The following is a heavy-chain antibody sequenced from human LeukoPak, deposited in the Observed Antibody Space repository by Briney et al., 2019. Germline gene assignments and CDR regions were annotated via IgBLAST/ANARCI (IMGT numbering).Heavy chain of an antibody. J-gene: IGHJ5*02. CDR2: ISGSGGST. Sequence: GGSLRLSCAASGFTFSSYAMSWVRQAPGKGLEWVSAISGSGGSTYYADSVKGRFTISRDNSKNTLYLQMNSLRAEDTAVYYCAKDIKSGVARGRFDPWGQGTLVTVSS. V-gene: IGHV3-23*01. CDR1: GFTFSSYA. D-gene: IGHD3-16*01. CDR3: AKDIKSGVARGRFDP.